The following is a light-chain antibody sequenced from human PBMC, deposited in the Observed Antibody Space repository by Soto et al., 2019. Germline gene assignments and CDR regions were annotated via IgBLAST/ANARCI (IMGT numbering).Light chain of an antibody. V-gene: IGLV2-11*01. Sequence: QSALTQPRSVSGSPGQSVTISCTGTSSDVGGYNYVSWYQQHPGKAPKVMIYDVNKRPSGVPDRFSGSKSGNTASLTISGLQAGDEADYYCCSYAGSYTDVFGTGTKLTVL. J-gene: IGLJ1*01. CDR1: SSDVGGYNY. CDR2: DVN. CDR3: CSYAGSYTDV.